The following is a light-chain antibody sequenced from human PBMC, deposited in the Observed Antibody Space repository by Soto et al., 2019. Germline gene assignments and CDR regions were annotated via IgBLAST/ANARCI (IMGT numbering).Light chain of an antibody. V-gene: IGKV3-20*01. CDR1: QTITNNY. J-gene: IGKJ4*01. Sequence: EIVLTQSPGTLSLSPGERATLSCRASQTITNNYLAWYQQKPGQAPRLLIDDASRRATGIPDRFSGSGSGTDFTLTISRLEPEDFALYYCQQCSTAPLTFGGGTKVEIK. CDR3: QQCSTAPLT. CDR2: DAS.